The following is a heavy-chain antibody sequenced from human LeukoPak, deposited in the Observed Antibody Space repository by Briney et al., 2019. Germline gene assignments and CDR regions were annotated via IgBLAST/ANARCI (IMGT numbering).Heavy chain of an antibody. Sequence: PGGSLRLSCAASGFTFSSYGMHWVRQAPGKGLEWVAVISYDGSNKYYADSVKGRFTISRDNSKNTLYLQMNSLRAEDTAVYYCAKAFTIFGVVPNMVGVWGKGTTVTVSS. CDR3: AKAFTIFGVVPNMVGV. CDR1: GFTFSSYG. J-gene: IGHJ6*04. D-gene: IGHD3-3*01. V-gene: IGHV3-30*18. CDR2: ISYDGSNK.